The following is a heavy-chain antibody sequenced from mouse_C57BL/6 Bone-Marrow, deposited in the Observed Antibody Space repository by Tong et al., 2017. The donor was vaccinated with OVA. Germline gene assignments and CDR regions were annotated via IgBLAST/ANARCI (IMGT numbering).Heavy chain of an antibody. Sequence: VQLQESGAELVRPGTSVKVSCKASGYAFTNYLIEWVKQRPGQGLEWIGVINPGSGGTNYNEKFKGKATLTADKSSSTAYMQLSSLTSDDSAVYFCAREQMMFTTFAYWGQGTLVTVSA. CDR1: GYAFTNYL. D-gene: IGHD2-3*01. J-gene: IGHJ3*01. CDR2: INPGSGGT. CDR3: AREQMMFTTFAY. V-gene: IGHV1-54*01.